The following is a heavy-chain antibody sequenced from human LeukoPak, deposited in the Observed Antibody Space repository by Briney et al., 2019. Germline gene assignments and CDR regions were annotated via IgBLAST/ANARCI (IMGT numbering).Heavy chain of an antibody. V-gene: IGHV3-23*01. D-gene: IGHD3-22*01. CDR1: RFTFSTYG. Sequence: QPGGSLRLSCAASRFTFSTYGMSWVRQAPGKGLEWVSSISSSGGSTNYADSVKGRFTISRDNSKNTLYLQMNSLRDEDTAVYYCAKSSYYDSSGYYREYYFDFWGQGTLVTVSS. CDR3: AKSSYYDSSGYYREYYFDF. CDR2: ISSSGGST. J-gene: IGHJ4*02.